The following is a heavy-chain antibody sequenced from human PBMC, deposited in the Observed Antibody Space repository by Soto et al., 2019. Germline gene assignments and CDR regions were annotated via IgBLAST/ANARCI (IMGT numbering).Heavy chain of an antibody. Sequence: GGSLRVSCASSGFPFSSYAMTWVRHAPGKGLEWVSLISGSGGSTYYADSVKGRFTISRDNSRDTLYLQMNSLRAEDTAVYYCAKVHCSGSSNSLPAYWGPPILGT. V-gene: IGHV3-23*01. D-gene: IGHD3-10*02. J-gene: IGHJ4*01. CDR1: GFPFSSYA. CDR3: AKVHCSGSSNSLPAY. CDR2: ISGSGGST.